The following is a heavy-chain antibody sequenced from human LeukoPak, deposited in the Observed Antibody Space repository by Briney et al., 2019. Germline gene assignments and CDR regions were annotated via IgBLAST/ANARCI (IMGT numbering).Heavy chain of an antibody. CDR1: GGSFSGYY. Sequence: SETLSLTCAVYGGSFSGYYWSWIRQPPGKGLEWIGEINHSGSINYNPSLKSRVTISVDTSKNQFSLKLSSVTAADTAVYYCARGGYLYGDYPHYWGQGTLVTVSS. CDR3: ARGGYLYGDYPHY. V-gene: IGHV4-34*01. J-gene: IGHJ4*02. CDR2: INHSGSI. D-gene: IGHD4-17*01.